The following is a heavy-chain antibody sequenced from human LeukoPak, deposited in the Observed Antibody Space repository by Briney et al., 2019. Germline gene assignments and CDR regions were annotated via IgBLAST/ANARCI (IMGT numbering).Heavy chain of an antibody. CDR2: IYASGNT. Sequence: PSETLSLTCTVSGGSISSYYWSWVRQPAGKGLEWIGRIYASGNTNYNPSLKGRVTMTVDTSKNQFSLRLSSLTAADTAVYFCAGGGWSFDAFDFWGQGTMVTVSS. D-gene: IGHD6-19*01. CDR1: GGSISSYY. J-gene: IGHJ3*01. V-gene: IGHV4-4*07. CDR3: AGGGWSFDAFDF.